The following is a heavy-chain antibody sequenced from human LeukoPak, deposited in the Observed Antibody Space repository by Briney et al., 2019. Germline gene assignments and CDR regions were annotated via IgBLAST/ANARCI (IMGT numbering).Heavy chain of an antibody. J-gene: IGHJ4*02. CDR3: ARIPTYYDILAGLYGPVHYDY. V-gene: IGHV5-51*01. CDR1: GYSFTSYW. CDR2: IYPGDSDT. Sequence: GESLKISCKGSGYSFTSYWIGWVRQMPGKGLEWMGIIYPGDSDTRYSPSFQGQVTISADKSISTAYLQWSSLKASDTAMYYLARIPTYYDILAGLYGPVHYDYWGQGTLVTVSS. D-gene: IGHD3-9*01.